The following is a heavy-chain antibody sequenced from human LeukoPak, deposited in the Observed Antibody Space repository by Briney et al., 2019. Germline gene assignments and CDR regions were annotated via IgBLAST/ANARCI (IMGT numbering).Heavy chain of an antibody. Sequence: ASVKVSCKXSGYTFTSYYMHWVRQAPGQGLEWMGIINPSGGSTSYAQKFQGRVTMTRDTSTSTVCMELSSLRSEDTAVYYCARELSIAARKNYFDYWGQGTLVTVSS. V-gene: IGHV1-46*01. CDR2: INPSGGST. CDR3: ARELSIAARKNYFDY. CDR1: GYTFTSYY. J-gene: IGHJ4*02. D-gene: IGHD6-6*01.